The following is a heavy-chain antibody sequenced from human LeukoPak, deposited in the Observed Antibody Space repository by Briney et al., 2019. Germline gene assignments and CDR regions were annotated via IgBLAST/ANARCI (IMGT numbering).Heavy chain of an antibody. V-gene: IGHV4-4*07. J-gene: IGHJ4*02. CDR2: IYTSGST. D-gene: IGHD2-2*01. CDR3: AREGLVCSTTSCHYFDS. Sequence: PSETLSLTCTVSGGSISSYYWSWIRQPAGKGLEWSGRIYTSGSTNYNPSLKSRVTMSVDTSKNQFSLKLSSVTAADTAVYYCAREGLVCSTTSCHYFDSWGQGALVTVSS. CDR1: GGSISSYY.